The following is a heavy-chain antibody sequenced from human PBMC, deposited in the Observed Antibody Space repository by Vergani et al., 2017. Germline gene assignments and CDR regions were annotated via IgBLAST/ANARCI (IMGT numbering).Heavy chain of an antibody. CDR1: GGTFSSYA. CDR3: ARTAYDSRDDAFDI. J-gene: IGHJ3*02. D-gene: IGHD3-22*01. Sequence: QVQLVQSGAEVKKPGSSVKVSCKASGGTFSSYAISWVRQAPGQGLEWMGRIIPILGIANYAQKFQGRVTITADKSTSTAYMELSSLRSEDTAVYYCARTAYDSRDDAFDIWGQGTMVTVSS. CDR2: IIPILGIA. V-gene: IGHV1-69*04.